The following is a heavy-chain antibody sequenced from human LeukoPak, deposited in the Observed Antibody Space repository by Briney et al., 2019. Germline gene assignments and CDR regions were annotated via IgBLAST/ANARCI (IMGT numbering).Heavy chain of an antibody. CDR2: ISRSSSTI. CDR1: GFTFSNYW. D-gene: IGHD3-10*01. Sequence: PGGSLRLSCAASGFTFSNYWMHWVRQAPGKGLEWVSYISRSSSTIYYADSVKGRFTISRDNAKNSLYLQTNSLRAEDTAVYYCARDRTWYYYGSGIRYYYYGMDVWGQGTTVTVSS. V-gene: IGHV3-48*01. J-gene: IGHJ6*02. CDR3: ARDRTWYYYGSGIRYYYYGMDV.